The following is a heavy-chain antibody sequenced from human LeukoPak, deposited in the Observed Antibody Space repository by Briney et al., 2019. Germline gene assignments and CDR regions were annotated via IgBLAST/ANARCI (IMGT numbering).Heavy chain of an antibody. CDR3: ARTNYYDSSGYFDY. CDR1: GGTFSSYA. J-gene: IGHJ4*02. Sequence: SVKVSCKASGGTFSSYAISWVRQAPGQGLEWMGGIIPIFGTANYAQKFQDRVTMTTDTSTSTAYMELRSLRSDDTAVYYCARTNYYDSSGYFDYWGQGTLVTVSS. V-gene: IGHV1-69*05. D-gene: IGHD3-22*01. CDR2: IIPIFGTA.